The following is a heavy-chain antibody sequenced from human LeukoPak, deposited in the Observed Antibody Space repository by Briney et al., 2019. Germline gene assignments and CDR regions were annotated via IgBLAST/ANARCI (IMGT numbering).Heavy chain of an antibody. J-gene: IGHJ4*02. CDR2: IYHSGTT. CDR1: GYSISSGHY. D-gene: IGHD6-13*01. Sequence: SETLSLTCTVSGYSISSGHYWGWIRRSPGKGLEWIGSIYHSGTTYYNPSLKGRLTISVDTSKNQFSLKLSSVTAADTAVYHCARDDWPDSNSWYRYFDYWGQGTLVTVSS. V-gene: IGHV4-38-2*02. CDR3: ARDDWPDSNSWYRYFDY.